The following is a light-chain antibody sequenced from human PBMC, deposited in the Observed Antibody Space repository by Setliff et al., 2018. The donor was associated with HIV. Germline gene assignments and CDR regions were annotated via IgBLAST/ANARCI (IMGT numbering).Light chain of an antibody. CDR1: SSDVGDYQS. J-gene: IGLJ1*01. Sequence: SAPTQPASVSGSLGQSITISCTGISSDVGDYQSVSWYQQCPGKAPKLLIYEVSDRPSGVSNRFSGSKSGNTASLTVSMLQAEDEADYFCSSNTSSSPLYVFATGTKVTVL. CDR3: SSNTSSSPLYV. V-gene: IGLV2-14*01. CDR2: EVS.